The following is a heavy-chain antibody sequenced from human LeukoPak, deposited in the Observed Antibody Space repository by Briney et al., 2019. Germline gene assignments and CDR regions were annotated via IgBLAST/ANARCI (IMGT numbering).Heavy chain of an antibody. CDR2: ISAGNGNT. V-gene: IGHV1-3*01. D-gene: IGHD3-9*01. CDR3: ARTSVRYFDWLTPPYFDY. Sequence: GASVKVSCKASGYTFTSYAIHWVCQAPGQRLEWMGWISAGNGNTKYSQNFQGRVTFISNTSATTAFMELSSLRSEDAAVYYCARTSVRYFDWLTPPYFDYWGQGTLVTVSS. J-gene: IGHJ4*02. CDR1: GYTFTSYA.